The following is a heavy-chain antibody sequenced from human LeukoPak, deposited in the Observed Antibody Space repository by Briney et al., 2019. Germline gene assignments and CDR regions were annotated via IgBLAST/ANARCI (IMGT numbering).Heavy chain of an antibody. CDR2: MNPNSGNT. D-gene: IGHD2-21*02. CDR1: GYTFTSYD. V-gene: IGHV1-8*02. CDR3: ASLRYCGGDCYYFDY. Sequence: ASVKVSCKASGYTFTSYDINWVRQATGQGLEWMGWMNPNSGNTGYAQKFQGRATMTRDMSTSTVYMELSGLRSEDTAVYYCASLRYCGGDCYYFDYWGQGTLVTVSS. J-gene: IGHJ4*02.